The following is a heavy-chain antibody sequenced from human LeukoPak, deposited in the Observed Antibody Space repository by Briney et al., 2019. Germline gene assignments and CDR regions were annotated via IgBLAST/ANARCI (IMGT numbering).Heavy chain of an antibody. CDR3: ATVITISRFDP. V-gene: IGHV1-24*01. CDR1: GYTLTELS. J-gene: IGHJ5*02. Sequence: ASVKVSCKVSGYTLTELSMRWVRQAPGKGLEWMGGFDPEDGKTIYAQKFQGRVTMTEDTSTDTAYMELSSLRSEDTAMYYCATVITISRFDPWGQGTLVTVSS. D-gene: IGHD3-3*01. CDR2: FDPEDGKT.